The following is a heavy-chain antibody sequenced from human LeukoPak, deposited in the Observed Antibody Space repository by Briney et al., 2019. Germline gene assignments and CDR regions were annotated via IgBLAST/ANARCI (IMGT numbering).Heavy chain of an antibody. CDR1: GYTFTGYY. CDR2: INPNSGGT. V-gene: IGHV1-2*02. J-gene: IGHJ3*02. CDR3: ARVVRYFDWLLLDAFDI. D-gene: IGHD3-9*01. Sequence: GASVKVSCKASGYTFTGYYKHWVRQAPGQGLEWMGWINPNSGGTNYAQKFQGRVTMTRDTSISTAYMELSRLRSDDTAVYYCARVVRYFDWLLLDAFDIWGQGTMVTVSS.